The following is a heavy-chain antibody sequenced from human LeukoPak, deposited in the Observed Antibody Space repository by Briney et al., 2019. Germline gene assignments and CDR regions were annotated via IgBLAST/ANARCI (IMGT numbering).Heavy chain of an antibody. CDR1: GYSFTTYW. D-gene: IGHD1-1*01. CDR2: IYPGDSDT. CDR3: ARATSQLVSPYYFDY. J-gene: IGHJ4*02. Sequence: GESLKISCKGSGYSFTTYWIGWVRQMSGKGLEWMGIIYPGDSDTRYSPSFQGQVTISADKSISTAYLQWSSLKASDTAMYFCARATSQLVSPYYFDYWGQGTLVTVSS. V-gene: IGHV5-51*01.